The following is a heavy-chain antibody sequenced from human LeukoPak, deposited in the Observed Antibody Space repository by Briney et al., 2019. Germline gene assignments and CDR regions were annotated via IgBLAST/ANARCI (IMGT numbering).Heavy chain of an antibody. V-gene: IGHV3-30*04. CDR3: AKDFYTGSGSYYNVPSDYFDY. CDR1: GFTFSSYA. D-gene: IGHD3-10*01. Sequence: PGGSLRLSCAASGFTFSSYAMHWVRQAPGKGLEWVAVISYDGSNKYYADSVKGRFTISRDNSKNTLYLQMNSLRAEDTAVYYCAKDFYTGSGSYYNVPSDYFDYWGQGTLVTVSS. J-gene: IGHJ4*02. CDR2: ISYDGSNK.